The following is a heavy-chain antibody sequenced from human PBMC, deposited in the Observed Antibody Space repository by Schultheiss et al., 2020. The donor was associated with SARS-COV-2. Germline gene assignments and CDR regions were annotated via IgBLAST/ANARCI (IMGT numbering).Heavy chain of an antibody. J-gene: IGHJ4*02. V-gene: IGHV3-21*01. CDR3: AAHRGSSGFH. D-gene: IGHD6-19*01. Sequence: GESLKISCAASGFTFSSYSMNWVRQAPGKGLEWVSSISSSSSYIYYADSVKGRFTISRDNAKNSLYLQMNSLRAEDTAVYYCAAHRGSSGFHWGQGTLVTVSS. CDR1: GFTFSSYS. CDR2: ISSSSSYI.